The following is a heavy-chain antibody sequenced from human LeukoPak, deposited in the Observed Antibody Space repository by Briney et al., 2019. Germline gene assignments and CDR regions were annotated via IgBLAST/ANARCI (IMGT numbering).Heavy chain of an antibody. CDR1: GFTLSNYW. J-gene: IGHJ4*02. Sequence: GGSLRLSCAASGFTLSNYWMRCVRGAPGGGVEWVANIKQDGSETYYVDSVRGRFTISRDNAKKSLYLQMNSLRAEDTAVYYCASDFWCAYRVDYFDYWGQGTLVTVSS. CDR2: IKQDGSET. V-gene: IGHV3-7*01. D-gene: IGHD3-3*01. CDR3: ASDFWCAYRVDYFDY.